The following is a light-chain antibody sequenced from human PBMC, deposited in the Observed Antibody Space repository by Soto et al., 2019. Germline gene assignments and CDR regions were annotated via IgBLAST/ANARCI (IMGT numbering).Light chain of an antibody. V-gene: IGKV1-5*03. CDR2: KAS. Sequence: DIQMTQSPSTLSASVGARVTITCRPSQSISSWLAWYQQKPGKAPKLLIYKASSLESGVPSRFSGSGSGTEFTLTISSLQPDDFATYYCQQYNSYPWTFGQGTKVDIK. CDR3: QQYNSYPWT. CDR1: QSISSW. J-gene: IGKJ1*01.